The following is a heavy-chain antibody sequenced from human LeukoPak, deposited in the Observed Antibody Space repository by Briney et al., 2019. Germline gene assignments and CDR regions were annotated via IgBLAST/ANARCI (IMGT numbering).Heavy chain of an antibody. J-gene: IGHJ4*02. Sequence: SQTLSLTCAISGDSVSSNSAAWNWIRQSPARGLEWLGRTYYRSEWYNDYAVSVKSRITINPDTSKNQFSLQLNSVTPEDTAVYYCARAADGYGAIFNYYFDYWGQGTLVTVSS. D-gene: IGHD4-17*01. CDR2: TYYRSEWYN. V-gene: IGHV6-1*01. CDR1: GDSVSSNSAA. CDR3: ARAADGYGAIFNYYFDY.